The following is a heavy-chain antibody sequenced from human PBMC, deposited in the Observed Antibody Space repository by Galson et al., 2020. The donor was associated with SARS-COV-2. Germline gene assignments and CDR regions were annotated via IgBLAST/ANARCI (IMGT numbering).Heavy chain of an antibody. V-gene: IGHV1-18*04. J-gene: IGHJ4*02. CDR3: ASGDYYGSGSYYTHAWGGVKY. Sequence: ASVKVSCKASGYTFTSYGISWVRQAPGKGLEWMGWISAYNGNTNYAQKLQGRVTMTTDTSTSTAYMELRSLRSDDTAVYYCASGDYYGSGSYYTHAWGGVKYWGQGTLVTVSS. CDR1: GYTFTSYG. D-gene: IGHD3-10*01. CDR2: ISAYNGNT.